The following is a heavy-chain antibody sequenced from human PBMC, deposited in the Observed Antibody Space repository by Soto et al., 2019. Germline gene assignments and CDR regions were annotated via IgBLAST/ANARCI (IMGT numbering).Heavy chain of an antibody. Sequence: PGGSLRLSCAVSGFSVSNNYISWVRQAPGKGLEWVSYISSSSDTIYYADSVKGRFTISRDNAKNLLYLQMKSLRAEDTAVYYCARSSTFYDYWGQGTPVTVSS. CDR2: ISSSSDTI. D-gene: IGHD6-6*01. V-gene: IGHV3-48*01. J-gene: IGHJ4*02. CDR3: ARSSTFYDY. CDR1: GFSVSNNY.